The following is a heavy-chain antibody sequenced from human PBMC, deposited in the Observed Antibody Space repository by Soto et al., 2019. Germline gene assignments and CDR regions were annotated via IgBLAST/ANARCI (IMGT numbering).Heavy chain of an antibody. CDR1: GGSISSGDYY. J-gene: IGHJ5*02. CDR2: MYYSGST. V-gene: IGHV4-30-4*01. CDR3: ASNYYGLGSYVNRFDP. Sequence: QVQLQESGPGLVKPSQTLSLTCTVSGGSISSGDYYWSWIRQPPGKGLEWIAYMYYSGSTYYNPSLKSRVTRSVDTSKTQFSLKLSSVTAADTAMYYCASNYYGLGSYVNRFDPWGQGTLVTVSS. D-gene: IGHD3-10*01.